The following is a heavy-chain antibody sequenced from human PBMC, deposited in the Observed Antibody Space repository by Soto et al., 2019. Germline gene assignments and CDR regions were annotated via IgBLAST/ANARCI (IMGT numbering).Heavy chain of an antibody. CDR3: ARPFDSGSYAYYYYYGMDV. Sequence: GGSLRLSCAASGFTFSSYAIHWVRQAPGKGLEWVAVISYDGSNKYYADSVKGRFTISRDNSKNTLYLQMNSLRAEDTAVYYCARPFDSGSYAYYYYYGMDVWGQGTTVTVSS. CDR1: GFTFSSYA. J-gene: IGHJ6*02. D-gene: IGHD1-26*01. V-gene: IGHV3-30-3*01. CDR2: ISYDGSNK.